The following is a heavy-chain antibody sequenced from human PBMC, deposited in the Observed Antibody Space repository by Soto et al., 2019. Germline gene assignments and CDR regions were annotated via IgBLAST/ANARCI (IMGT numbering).Heavy chain of an antibody. V-gene: IGHV3-66*01. D-gene: IGHD2-15*01. Sequence: EVQLVESGGGLVQPGGSLRLSCTASGFIVSDTYVNWVRQAPGKGLEWVSVISNRGDTHYADSVRGRFSLSRDISDNTLHLQMNNLRVEDTDVYYCAREPRYCRGGSCSITGDAYDIWGQGTLVTVSS. CDR2: ISNRGDT. CDR3: AREPRYCRGGSCSITGDAYDI. CDR1: GFIVSDTY. J-gene: IGHJ3*02.